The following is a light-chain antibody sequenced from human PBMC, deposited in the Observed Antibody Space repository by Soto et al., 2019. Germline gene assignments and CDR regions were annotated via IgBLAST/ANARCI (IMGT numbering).Light chain of an antibody. CDR2: GAS. V-gene: IGKV3-20*01. CDR3: QQYGAPPFT. CDR1: RHVYINA. J-gene: IGKJ3*01. Sequence: VVLTQSPATLSLSPGDRATLSCRASRHVYINALGWYQQKPGRTPTLLIYGASTRAIDIPDRFSATGSGTDFSLTISGVEPEDSAVYYCQQYGAPPFTFGPGTRLEI.